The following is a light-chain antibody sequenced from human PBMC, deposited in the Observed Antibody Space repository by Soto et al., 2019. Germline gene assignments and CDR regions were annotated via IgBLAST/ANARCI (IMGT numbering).Light chain of an antibody. Sequence: QSALTQPPSASGSLGQSVTISCTGTSSDVGGDNYVSWHQQHPGKAPKLMIYEVTKRPSGVPDRFSGSKSGNTASLTVSGLQAEEEADYYCSSFAGGGNPVLFGGGTKLTVL. CDR2: EVT. CDR3: SSFAGGGNPVL. J-gene: IGLJ2*01. CDR1: SSDVGGDNY. V-gene: IGLV2-8*01.